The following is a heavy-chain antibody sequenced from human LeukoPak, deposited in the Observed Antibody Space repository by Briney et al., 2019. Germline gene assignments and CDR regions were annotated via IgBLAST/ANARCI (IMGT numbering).Heavy chain of an antibody. CDR2: ISYSGNT. D-gene: IGHD4-17*01. V-gene: IGHV4-39*01. CDR1: GGFISSGSFY. CDR3: ARQSYGDYGSFDF. Sequence: SETLSLTCIVSGGFISSGSFYWGWIRQPPGKGLEWIGTISYSGNTYYNPSLKSRVTISVDTSKNQFSLKLNSVTAADTAVYYCARQSYGDYGSFDFWGQGTLVTVSS. J-gene: IGHJ4*02.